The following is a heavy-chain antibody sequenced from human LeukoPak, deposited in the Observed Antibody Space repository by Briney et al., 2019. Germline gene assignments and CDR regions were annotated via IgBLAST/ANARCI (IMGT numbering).Heavy chain of an antibody. D-gene: IGHD6-13*01. CDR1: GGSISSGGYS. Sequence: SETLSLTCAVSGGSISSGGYSWSWIRQPPGKGLEWIGYIYHSGSTYYNPSLKSRVTISVDTSKNQFSLKLSSVTAADTAVYYCARDGIAAAPMDVWGQGTTVTVSS. J-gene: IGHJ6*02. CDR3: ARDGIAAAPMDV. CDR2: IYHSGST. V-gene: IGHV4-30-2*01.